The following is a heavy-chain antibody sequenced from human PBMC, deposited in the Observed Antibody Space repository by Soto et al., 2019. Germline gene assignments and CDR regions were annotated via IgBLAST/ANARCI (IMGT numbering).Heavy chain of an antibody. V-gene: IGHV3-33*01. Sequence: PGGSLRLSCAASGFTFSSYGMHWVRQAPGKGLEWVAVIWYDGSNKYYADSVKGRFTISRDNSKNTLYLQMNSLRAEDTAVYYCAGWYEYSYGQSLQSRYYYYGMDVWGQGTTVTVSS. D-gene: IGHD5-18*01. CDR3: AGWYEYSYGQSLQSRYYYYGMDV. CDR1: GFTFSSYG. J-gene: IGHJ6*02. CDR2: IWYDGSNK.